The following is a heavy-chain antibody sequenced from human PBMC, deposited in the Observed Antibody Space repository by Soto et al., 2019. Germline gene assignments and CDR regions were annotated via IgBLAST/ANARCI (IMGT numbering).Heavy chain of an antibody. CDR3: ASDSSGYYYYYYGMDV. CDR1: GGSFSGYY. Sequence: QVQLQQWGAGLLKPSETLSLTCAVYGGSFSGYYWSWIRQPPGKGLEWIGEINHSGSTNYNPSLKSRVTISVDTSKNQFSLKLRSVTAAETAVYYCASDSSGYYYYYYGMDVWGQGTTVTVSS. CDR2: INHSGST. D-gene: IGHD3-22*01. J-gene: IGHJ6*02. V-gene: IGHV4-34*01.